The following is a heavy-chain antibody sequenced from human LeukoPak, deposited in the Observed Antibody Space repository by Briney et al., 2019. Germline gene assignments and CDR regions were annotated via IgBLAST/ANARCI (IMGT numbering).Heavy chain of an antibody. V-gene: IGHV4-34*01. CDR1: GGSFSGYY. D-gene: IGHD2-15*01. CDR2: INHSGST. Sequence: SETLSLTCAVYGGSFSGYYWSWIRQPPGKGLEWIGEINHSGSTNYNPSLKSRVTISVDTSKNQFSLKLSSVTAADTAVYYCARDLSGYCSGGSCYFAGGGWFDPWGQGTLVTVSS. CDR3: ARDLSGYCSGGSCYFAGGGWFDP. J-gene: IGHJ5*02.